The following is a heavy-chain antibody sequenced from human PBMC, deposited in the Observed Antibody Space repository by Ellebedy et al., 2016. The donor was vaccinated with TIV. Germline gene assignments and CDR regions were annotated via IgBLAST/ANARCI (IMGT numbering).Heavy chain of an antibody. Sequence: GESLKISCEASGFTFSNYWMHWVRQAPGKGLVWVSRITTDGTSTTYADSVKGRFTISRDNAKNTLYLQMNSLRAEDTAVYYCARNSFWSGGDCYALGYWGQGTLVTVSS. J-gene: IGHJ4*02. CDR3: ARNSFWSGGDCYALGY. D-gene: IGHD2-21*02. V-gene: IGHV3-74*01. CDR2: ITTDGTST. CDR1: GFTFSNYW.